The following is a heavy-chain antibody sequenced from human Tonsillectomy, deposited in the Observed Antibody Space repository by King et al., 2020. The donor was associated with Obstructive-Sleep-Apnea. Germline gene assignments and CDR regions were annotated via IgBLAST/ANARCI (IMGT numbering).Heavy chain of an antibody. CDR2: ISWNSGSI. V-gene: IGHV3-9*01. D-gene: IGHD6-19*01. J-gene: IGHJ4*02. Sequence: QLVQSGGGLVQPGRSLRLSCAASGFSFDDYAMHWVRQAPGRGLEWVSGISWNSGSIGYADSVKGRFTISRDNAKNSLYLQMNSLRPEDTALYYCAKDLSSGWYSPLDYWGQGTLVTVSS. CDR3: AKDLSSGWYSPLDY. CDR1: GFSFDDYA.